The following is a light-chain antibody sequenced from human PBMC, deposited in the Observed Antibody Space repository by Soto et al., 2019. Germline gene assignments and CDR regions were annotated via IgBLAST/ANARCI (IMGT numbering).Light chain of an antibody. J-gene: IGKJ1*01. CDR1: QSVNAN. Sequence: EVVMTQSPATLSVSPGERATLSCRASQSVNANLAWYQQMPGQAPRLLIHGASNRATGIPASFSGSGFGTEFILTISSLQSEDFAVYYCQQYNTWLWTFGQGTKVEI. CDR3: QQYNTWLWT. V-gene: IGKV3-15*01. CDR2: GAS.